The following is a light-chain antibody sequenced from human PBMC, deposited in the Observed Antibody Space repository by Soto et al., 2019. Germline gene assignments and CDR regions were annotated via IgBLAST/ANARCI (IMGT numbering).Light chain of an antibody. V-gene: IGKV3-20*01. J-gene: IGKJ1*01. CDR3: QQYSGLTWT. Sequence: EIVLTQSPGTLSLSPGERATLSCRASESVSSTYLAWYQQKRGQAPRLLIYGASRRATGIPDRFSGSGSGTDFTLTISRLEPEDFAVYYCQQYSGLTWTFGQGTKVDIK. CDR1: ESVSSTY. CDR2: GAS.